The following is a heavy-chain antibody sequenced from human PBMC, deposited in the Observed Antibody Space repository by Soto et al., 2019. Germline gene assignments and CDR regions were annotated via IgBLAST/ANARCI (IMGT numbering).Heavy chain of an antibody. CDR3: ARYVGVTTLSYLDY. V-gene: IGHV1-69*13. D-gene: IGHD1-26*01. Sequence: SVKVSCKAAGGTFSSYGIGWVRQAPGQGLEWMGGIIPMFGTATHTQNFQGRLTITADESTSTAYMELSSLRSEDTAVYFCARYVGVTTLSYLDYWGQGTLVTVSS. CDR1: GGTFSSYG. J-gene: IGHJ4*02. CDR2: IIPMFGTA.